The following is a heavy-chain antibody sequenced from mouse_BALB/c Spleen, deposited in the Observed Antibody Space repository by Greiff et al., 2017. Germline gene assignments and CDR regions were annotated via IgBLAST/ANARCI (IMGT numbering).Heavy chain of an antibody. CDR2: ISSGGGST. J-gene: IGHJ3*01. Sequence: EVKLVESGGGLVKPGGSLKLSCAASGFAFSSYDMSWVRQTPEKRLEWVAYISSGGGSTYYPDTVKGRFTISRDNAKNTLYLQMSSLKSEDTAMYYCARHGGYGSSWFAYWGQGTLVTVSA. D-gene: IGHD1-1*01. CDR1: GFAFSSYD. V-gene: IGHV5-12-1*01. CDR3: ARHGGYGSSWFAY.